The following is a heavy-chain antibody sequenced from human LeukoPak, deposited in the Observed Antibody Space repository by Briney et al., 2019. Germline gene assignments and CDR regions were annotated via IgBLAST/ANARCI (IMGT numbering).Heavy chain of an antibody. Sequence: GESLKISCKGSGYSFTSYWIGWVRQMPGKGLEWMGIIYPGDSDTRYSPSFQGQVTISAGKSISTAYLQWSSLKASDTAMYYCARQVKVGATIMSLDYWGQGTLVTVSS. CDR2: IYPGDSDT. D-gene: IGHD1-26*01. V-gene: IGHV5-51*01. J-gene: IGHJ4*02. CDR3: ARQVKVGATIMSLDY. CDR1: GYSFTSYW.